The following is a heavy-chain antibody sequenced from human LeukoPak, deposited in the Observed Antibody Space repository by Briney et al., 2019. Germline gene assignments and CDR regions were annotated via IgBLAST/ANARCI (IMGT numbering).Heavy chain of an antibody. CDR3: ASLGVGIGSYGIHYDSSAHDY. CDR1: GYTFTGYY. CDR2: INPNSGGT. D-gene: IGHD3-22*01. J-gene: IGHJ4*02. Sequence: ASVTVSCKASGYTFTGYYMHWVRQAPGQGLEWMRWINPNSGGTNYAQKFQGRVTMTRDTSISTAYMELSRLRSDDTAVYYCASLGVGIGSYGIHYDSSAHDYWGQGTLVTVSS. V-gene: IGHV1-2*02.